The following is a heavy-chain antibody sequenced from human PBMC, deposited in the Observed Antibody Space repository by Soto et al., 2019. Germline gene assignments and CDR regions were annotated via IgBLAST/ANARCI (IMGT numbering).Heavy chain of an antibody. CDR3: AKAGGYYYYYYGMDV. D-gene: IGHD3-16*01. V-gene: IGHV3-30*18. CDR2: ISYDGSNK. Sequence: GGSLRLSCAAPGFTFSSYGMHWVRQAPGKGLEWVAVISYDGSNKYYADSVKGRFTISRDNSKNTLYLQMNSLRAEDTAVYYCAKAGGYYYYYYGMDVWGQGTTVTVSS. CDR1: GFTFSSYG. J-gene: IGHJ6*02.